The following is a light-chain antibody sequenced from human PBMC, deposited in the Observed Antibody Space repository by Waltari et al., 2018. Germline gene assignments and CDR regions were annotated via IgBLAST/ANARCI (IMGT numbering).Light chain of an antibody. V-gene: IGKV1-33*01. Sequence: IQMTQSPSSLSASVGDRVTITCQASQDISNYLNWYQQKPGKAPKLLIFEASNLETGGPSRFSGSGSGTDFTFTISSLQPEDIATYYCQQYDNLPPFTFGPGTKVDIK. J-gene: IGKJ3*01. CDR3: QQYDNLPPFT. CDR1: QDISNY. CDR2: EAS.